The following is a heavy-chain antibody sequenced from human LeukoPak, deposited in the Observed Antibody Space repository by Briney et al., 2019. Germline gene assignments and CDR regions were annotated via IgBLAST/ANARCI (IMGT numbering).Heavy chain of an antibody. CDR1: GYSFTSYA. Sequence: GASVKVSCKASGYSFTSYAMHWVRQAPGQRLERMGWINAGNGNTKYSQKFQGRVTITRDTSASTAYMELSGLRSEDTAVYYCASPGYCSSTSCHTSVKDAFDIWGQGTMVTVSS. CDR2: INAGNGNT. D-gene: IGHD2-2*01. CDR3: ASPGYCSSTSCHTSVKDAFDI. J-gene: IGHJ3*02. V-gene: IGHV1-3*01.